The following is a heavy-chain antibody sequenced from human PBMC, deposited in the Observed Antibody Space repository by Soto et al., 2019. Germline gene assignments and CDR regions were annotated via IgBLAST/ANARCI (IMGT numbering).Heavy chain of an antibody. Sequence: SVKGSCKAAGGALSSDASSWVRQAPGQGLEWMGGIIPMFGTADYAQKFQGRVTITADESTSTAYMELSSLRSEDTAVYYCASQHGSGSSYYYGMDVWGQGTTVTVSS. CDR1: GGALSSDA. D-gene: IGHD3-10*01. CDR2: IIPMFGTA. CDR3: ASQHGSGSSYYYGMDV. V-gene: IGHV1-69*13. J-gene: IGHJ6*02.